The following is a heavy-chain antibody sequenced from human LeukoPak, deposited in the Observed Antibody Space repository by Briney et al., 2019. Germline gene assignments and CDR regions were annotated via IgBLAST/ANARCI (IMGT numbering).Heavy chain of an antibody. J-gene: IGHJ1*01. D-gene: IGHD3-10*01. CDR1: GFIFSNYN. CDR3: AHFGTAEYFQD. V-gene: IGHV3-15*01. CDR2: IKSKAHGGTT. Sequence: GGSLRLSCAASGFIFSNYNMNWVRQGPGKGLEWVGRIKSKAHGGTTDYAAAVKGRFTISRDDSKNTLYLQMNSLKSEDTAVYYCAHFGTAEYFQDWGQGTLVTVSS.